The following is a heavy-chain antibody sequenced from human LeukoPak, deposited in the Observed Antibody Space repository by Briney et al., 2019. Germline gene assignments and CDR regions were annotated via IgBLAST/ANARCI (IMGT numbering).Heavy chain of an antibody. Sequence: PGGSLRLSCAASGFTFSSYSMSWVRQAPGKGLEWVSSISSRSGYIYYADSVKGRFTISRDNAKNSLYLQINRLRAEDTAVYYCAKAGSIRFDYWGRGTLVTVSS. CDR3: AKAGSIRFDY. CDR1: GFTFSSYS. V-gene: IGHV3-21*04. CDR2: ISSRSGYI. J-gene: IGHJ4*02. D-gene: IGHD1-26*01.